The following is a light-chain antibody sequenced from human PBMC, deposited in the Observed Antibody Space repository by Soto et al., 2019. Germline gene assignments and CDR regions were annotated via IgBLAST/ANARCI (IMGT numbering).Light chain of an antibody. CDR1: QSVRTW. Sequence: IQLSLSPSTLSASEGDRVTITCRASQSVRTWLAWFQQKPGKAPKLLIYKATTLESGVSSRFSGSGSGTDFTLTISSLQSEDFATYYCQQLNSYPITFGQGTRLEIK. CDR3: QQLNSYPIT. CDR2: KAT. J-gene: IGKJ5*01. V-gene: IGKV1-5*03.